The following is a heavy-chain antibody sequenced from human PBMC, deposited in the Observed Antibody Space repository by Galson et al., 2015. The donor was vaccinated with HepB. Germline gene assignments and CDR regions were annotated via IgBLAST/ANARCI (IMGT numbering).Heavy chain of an antibody. J-gene: IGHJ4*02. D-gene: IGHD1-26*01. Sequence: PVKVSCKVSGVTFSNFAIDWVRQAPGESPEWMGGIIPMFGVANYAPKFQGRLTMTADDSTSTAYMELSSLSSEDTALYYCARPKMQYEGSYCFDFWGQGTLVTVSS. CDR1: GVTFSNFA. CDR2: IIPMFGVA. CDR3: ARPKMQYEGSYCFDF. V-gene: IGHV1-69*13.